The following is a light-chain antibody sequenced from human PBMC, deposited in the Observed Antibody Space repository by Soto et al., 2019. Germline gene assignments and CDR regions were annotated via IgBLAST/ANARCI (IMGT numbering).Light chain of an antibody. J-gene: IGKJ1*01. CDR1: QSIRSW. V-gene: IGKV1-5*03. CDR3: QQYHTYPLT. CDR2: KAS. Sequence: DVQMTQSPSTLSASVGERVTITCRASQSIRSWLAWYQQKPGKAPNLLIYKASTLESGVPLRFTGSGSGAEFTLTISSLQPDDSATYFCQQYHTYPLTFGQGTKVEIK.